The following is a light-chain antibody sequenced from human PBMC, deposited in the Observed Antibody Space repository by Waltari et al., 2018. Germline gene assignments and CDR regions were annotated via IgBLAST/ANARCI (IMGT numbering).Light chain of an antibody. CDR1: HSNVGNNY. CDR2: DDN. CDR3: GTWDTNLSAML. V-gene: IGLV1-51*01. J-gene: IGLJ2*01. Sequence: SVLTQPPSLSAVPGQQVTLPCSGGHSNVGNNYVSWYQQFPGTAPKLLIYDDNKRPSGISDRFSGSKSGTSATLGITGLQTGDEADYYCGTWDTNLSAMLFGGGTKLTVL.